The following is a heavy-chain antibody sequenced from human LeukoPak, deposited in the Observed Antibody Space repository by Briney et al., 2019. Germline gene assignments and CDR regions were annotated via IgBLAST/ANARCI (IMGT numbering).Heavy chain of an antibody. CDR1: GYTFSSYG. CDR3: AREGLTTSRNNAFDI. CDR2: IWSDESKK. Sequence: GGSLRLSCAASGYTFSSYGMHWVRQRPGKGLEWLTVIWSDESKKYYGDSVKGRFTVSRDNSKNTLYLNINSLRVDDTAIYYCAREGLTTSRNNAFDIWGQGTMVAVSS. D-gene: IGHD4-11*01. J-gene: IGHJ3*02. V-gene: IGHV3-33*01.